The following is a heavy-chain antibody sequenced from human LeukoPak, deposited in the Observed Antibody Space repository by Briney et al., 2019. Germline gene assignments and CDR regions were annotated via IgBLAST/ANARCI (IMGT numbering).Heavy chain of an antibody. CDR1: GGSFSGYY. D-gene: IGHD1-26*01. CDR2: INHSGST. V-gene: IGHV4-34*01. CDR3: ARDLGRIVRFDI. Sequence: SETLSLTCVVYGGSFSGYYWSWIRQPPGKGLEWIGEINHSGSTNYNPSLKSRVTISVDTSKNQFFLKLSSVTAADTAVYYCARDLGRIVRFDIWGQGTMVTVSS. J-gene: IGHJ3*02.